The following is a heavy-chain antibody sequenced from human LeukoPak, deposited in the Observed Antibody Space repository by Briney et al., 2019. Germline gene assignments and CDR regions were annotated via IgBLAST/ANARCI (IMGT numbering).Heavy chain of an antibody. J-gene: IGHJ4*02. CDR2: INPSGGST. CDR3: ARVAGATTQGVDY. D-gene: IGHD1-26*01. CDR1: GYTFTSYY. V-gene: IGHV1-46*01. Sequence: ASVKVSCKASGYTFTSYYMHWVRQAPGQGLEWMGIINPSGGSTSYAQKFQDRLTITADKSTSTAYMELRSLRSDDTAVYYCARVAGATTQGVDYWGQGTLVTVSS.